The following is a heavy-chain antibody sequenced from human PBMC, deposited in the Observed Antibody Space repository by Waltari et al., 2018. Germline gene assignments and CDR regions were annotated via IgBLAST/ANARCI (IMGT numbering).Heavy chain of an antibody. Sequence: VRLVESGGGLVQPGGSLRLSCSASGLIFSNYWMAWVRRAPGEGREWVANIKGDGIQKYYMDSVRCRFTISRDNAMNSLYLQMNNLGVEDSAVYYCAKWVTDSFHALDVWGQGTTVTVSS. V-gene: IGHV3-7*02. J-gene: IGHJ6*02. D-gene: IGHD1-20*01. CDR3: AKWVTDSFHALDV. CDR2: IKGDGIQK. CDR1: GLIFSNYW.